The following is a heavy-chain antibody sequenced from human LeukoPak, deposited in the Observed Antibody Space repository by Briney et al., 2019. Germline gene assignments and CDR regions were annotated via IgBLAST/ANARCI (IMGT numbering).Heavy chain of an antibody. CDR3: AKDRYTSSSHRVDY. V-gene: IGHV3-23*01. D-gene: IGHD6-6*01. J-gene: IGHJ4*02. CDR1: GFTFSSYA. CDR2: VSSSGDTT. Sequence: GGSLRLSCAASGFTFSSYAMNWVRQAPGKGLEWVSGVSSSGDTTSYADSVKGRFTISRDNSKNTLYLQMNSLRAEDTAVYYCAKDRYTSSSHRVDYWGQGTLVTVSS.